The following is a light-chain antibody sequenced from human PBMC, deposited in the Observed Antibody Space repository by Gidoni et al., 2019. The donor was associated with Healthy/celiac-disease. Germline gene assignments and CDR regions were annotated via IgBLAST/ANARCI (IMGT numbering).Light chain of an antibody. CDR2: AAS. CDR1: QCIRSY. Sequence: DIHMTQSLSSLSASVGDRVTITCRASQCIRSYLNWYQQKPGKAPKLLIYAASSLQSGVPSRFSGSGSGTDFTLTISSLQPEDFATYYCQQSYSTPRTFGQGTKLEIK. CDR3: QQSYSTPRT. V-gene: IGKV1-39*01. J-gene: IGKJ2*01.